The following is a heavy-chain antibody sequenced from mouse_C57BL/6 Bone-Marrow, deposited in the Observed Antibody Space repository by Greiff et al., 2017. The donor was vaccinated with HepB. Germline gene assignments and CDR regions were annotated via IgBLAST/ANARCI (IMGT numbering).Heavy chain of an antibody. CDR1: GYSITSGYY. J-gene: IGHJ2*01. Sequence: EVQLQESGPGLVKPSQSLSLTCSVTGYSITSGYYWNWIRQFPGNKLEWMGYISYDGSNNYNPSLKNRISITRDTSKNQFFLKLNSVTTEDTATYYCARRDDFYYFDYWGQGTTLTVSS. CDR3: ARRDDFYYFDY. D-gene: IGHD2-4*01. CDR2: ISYDGSN. V-gene: IGHV3-6*01.